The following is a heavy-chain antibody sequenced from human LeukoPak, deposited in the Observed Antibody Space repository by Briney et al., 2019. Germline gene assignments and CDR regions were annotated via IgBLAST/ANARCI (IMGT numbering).Heavy chain of an antibody. Sequence: GGSLRLSCAASGFSFSIYTMNWVRQAPGKGLEWVSYISSTSSITYYADSVQGRFTISRDNAENSLYLQMNSLRAEDTAVYYCARGHNWNYGIEYWGQGTLVTVSS. CDR3: ARGHNWNYGIEY. J-gene: IGHJ4*02. CDR2: ISSTSSIT. D-gene: IGHD1-7*01. CDR1: GFSFSIYT. V-gene: IGHV3-48*01.